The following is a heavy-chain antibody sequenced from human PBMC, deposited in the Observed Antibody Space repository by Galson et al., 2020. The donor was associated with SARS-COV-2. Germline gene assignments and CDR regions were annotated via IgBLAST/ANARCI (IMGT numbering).Heavy chain of an antibody. CDR1: GFTFSSYA. D-gene: IGHD4-17*01. CDR3: ARNDNSDTATFMDV. CDR2: ISNDGTNK. V-gene: IGHV3-30*01. Sequence: GGSLRLSCEASGFTFSSYAMHWVRQAPGKGLEWVAVISNDGTNKYYADSVKGRFTISRDNPKNTLYLQMNSLRAEDTAVYYCARNDNSDTATFMDVCGQGTTVTVSS. J-gene: IGHJ6*02.